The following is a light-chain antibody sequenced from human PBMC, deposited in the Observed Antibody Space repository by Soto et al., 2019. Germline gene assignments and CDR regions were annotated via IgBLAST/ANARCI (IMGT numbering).Light chain of an antibody. J-gene: IGLJ2*01. V-gene: IGLV2-8*01. CDR1: SSDIGASNS. CDR3: GSKAGSNKHVV. Sequence: QSALTQPPSASGSPGQSVTISCAGSSSDIGASNSVSWYQQHPGKAPKLLISEVTKRPSGVPDRFSGSKSGNTASLTVSGLQADDEADYYCGSKAGSNKHVVFGGGTKLNVL. CDR2: EVT.